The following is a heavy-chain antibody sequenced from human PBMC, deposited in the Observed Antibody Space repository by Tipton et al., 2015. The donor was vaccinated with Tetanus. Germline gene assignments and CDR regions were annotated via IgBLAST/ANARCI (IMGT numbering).Heavy chain of an antibody. V-gene: IGHV3-9*01. J-gene: IGHJ6*02. CDR3: VRGHYGLDV. CDR1: GFTFDDYA. Sequence: SLRLSCAASGFTFDDYAMHWVRQAPGKGLEWVSGISWNSGSIGYADSVKGRFTISRDNAKNSLYVDVNSLRAEDTAVYYCVRGHYGLDVWGQGTTVTVSS. CDR2: ISWNSGSI.